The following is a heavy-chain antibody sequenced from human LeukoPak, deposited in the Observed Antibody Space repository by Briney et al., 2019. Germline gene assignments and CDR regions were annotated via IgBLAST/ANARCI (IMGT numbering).Heavy chain of an antibody. D-gene: IGHD5-12*01. J-gene: IGHJ4*02. CDR2: INPNSGGT. CDR3: ARDPVSGYDYEGYYFDY. Sequence: ASVKVSCKASGYTFTSYGISWVRQAPGQGLEWMGWINPNSGGTNYAQKFQGRVTMTRDTSISAAYMELSRLRSDDTAVYYCARDPVSGYDYEGYYFDYWGQGTLVTVSS. CDR1: GYTFTSYG. V-gene: IGHV1-2*02.